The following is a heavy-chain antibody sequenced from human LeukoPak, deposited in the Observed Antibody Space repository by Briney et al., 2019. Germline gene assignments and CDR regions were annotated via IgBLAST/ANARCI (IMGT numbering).Heavy chain of an antibody. Sequence: PSETLSLTCAVYGGSFSGYYWSWIRQPPGKGLEWIGEINHSGSTNYNPSLKSRVTISVGTSKNQFSLKLSSVTAADTAVYYCARPSRIAAALRRGYFDYWGQGTLVTVSS. D-gene: IGHD6-13*01. CDR2: INHSGST. J-gene: IGHJ4*02. CDR1: GGSFSGYY. CDR3: ARPSRIAAALRRGYFDY. V-gene: IGHV4-34*01.